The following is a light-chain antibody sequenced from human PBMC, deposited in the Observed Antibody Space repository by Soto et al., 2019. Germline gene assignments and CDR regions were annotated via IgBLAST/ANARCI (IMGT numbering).Light chain of an antibody. J-gene: IGKJ2*01. CDR2: GAS. CDR1: QSVSSSY. Sequence: EIVLTQSPGTLSLSPGKRATLSCRASQSVSSSYLAWYQQKPGQAPRLLIYGASSRATGIPDRFSGSGSGTDFTLTISRLAPEDFAVYYCQQYGSSPPYTFGQGTKLEIK. V-gene: IGKV3-20*01. CDR3: QQYGSSPPYT.